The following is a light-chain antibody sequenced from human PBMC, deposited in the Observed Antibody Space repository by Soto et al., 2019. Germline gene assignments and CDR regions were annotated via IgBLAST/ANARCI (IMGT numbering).Light chain of an antibody. CDR3: QQYNNSPRT. J-gene: IGKJ1*01. CDR1: QSINTN. Sequence: ETVMTQSEATLSVSPGERATLSCRASQSINTNLSGYHQKPGQPPRRLLYGASTRVTGIPTRFSGSGSGTEFTLTISSLQPEDFAVYYCQQYNNSPRTFGQGTKVEIK. CDR2: GAS. V-gene: IGKV3-15*01.